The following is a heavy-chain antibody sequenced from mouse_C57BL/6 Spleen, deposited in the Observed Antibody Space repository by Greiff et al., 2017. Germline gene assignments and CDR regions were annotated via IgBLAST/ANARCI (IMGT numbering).Heavy chain of an antibody. V-gene: IGHV3-8*01. J-gene: IGHJ4*01. CDR2: ISYSGST. Sequence: DVKLQESGPGLAKPSQTLSLPCSVPGYSITSDYWNWIRKFPGNNLEYMGYISYSGSTYYNPSLKSRISITRDTSKNQYYLQLNSVTTEDTATYYCARGSNDGAMDDWGQGTSVTVSS. CDR1: GYSITSDY. CDR3: ARGSNDGAMDD. D-gene: IGHD2-12*01.